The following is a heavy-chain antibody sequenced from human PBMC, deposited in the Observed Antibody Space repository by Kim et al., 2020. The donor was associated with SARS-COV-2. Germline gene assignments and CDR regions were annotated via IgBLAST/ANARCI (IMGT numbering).Heavy chain of an antibody. CDR1: GGSFSGYY. J-gene: IGHJ4*02. CDR3: ARVLLWFGELRLPTPLFDY. V-gene: IGHV4-34*01. Sequence: SETLSLTCAVYGGSFSGYYWSWIRQPPGKGLEWIGEINHSGSTNYNPSLKSRVTISVDTSKNQFSLKLSSVTAADTAVYYCARVLLWFGELRLPTPLFDYWGQGTLVTVSS. D-gene: IGHD3-10*01. CDR2: INHSGST.